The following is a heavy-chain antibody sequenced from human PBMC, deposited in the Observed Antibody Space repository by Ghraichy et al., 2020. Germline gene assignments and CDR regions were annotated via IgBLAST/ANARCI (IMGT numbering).Heavy chain of an antibody. J-gene: IGHJ6*02. V-gene: IGHV3-23*01. D-gene: IGHD2-8*01. Sequence: GGSLRLSCAASGFTFSSYAMSWVRQAPGKGLECVSAISGNGGITYYVDSVRGRFTISRDNSKNTVFLQMNSLRVEDTAVYYCANTGTLITYLFNMDVWGQGTTVTVS. CDR3: ANTGTLITYLFNMDV. CDR2: ISGNGGIT. CDR1: GFTFSSYA.